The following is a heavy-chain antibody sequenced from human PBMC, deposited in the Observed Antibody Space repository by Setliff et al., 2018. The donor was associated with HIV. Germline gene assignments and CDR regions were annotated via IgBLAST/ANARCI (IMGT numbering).Heavy chain of an antibody. CDR3: ARVLFKVNSGTYYALGY. CDR1: GYSFTTYF. Sequence: ASVKVSCKASGYSFTTYFMHWVRQAPGKGLEWMGGFDPEDGETIYAQKFQGRVTMTEDTSTDTAYLELSSLRSEDTAVYYCARVLFKVNSGTYYALGYWGQGTLVTVSS. D-gene: IGHD1-26*01. V-gene: IGHV1-24*01. CDR2: FDPEDGET. J-gene: IGHJ4*02.